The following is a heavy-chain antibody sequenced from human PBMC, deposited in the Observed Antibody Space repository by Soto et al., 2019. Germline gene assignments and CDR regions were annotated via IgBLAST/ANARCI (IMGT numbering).Heavy chain of an antibody. J-gene: IGHJ4*02. CDR2: IYHSGAT. Sequence: QVQLQESGPGLVKPSQTLSLTCTVSGGSISTVDSYWSWIRQSPEKGLEWIGYIYHSGATYYNPSLQSRLTMSIDTSKRQFSLGLTSVTAADTAEYYCARDDKGYGDIDCWGQGALVTVSS. CDR1: GGSISTVDSY. CDR3: ARDDKGYGDIDC. D-gene: IGHD4-17*01. V-gene: IGHV4-30-4*01.